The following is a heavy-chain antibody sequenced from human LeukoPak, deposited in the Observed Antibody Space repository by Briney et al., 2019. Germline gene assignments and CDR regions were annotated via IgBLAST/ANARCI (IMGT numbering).Heavy chain of an antibody. CDR1: AYTFTGYY. D-gene: IGHD6-13*01. Sequence: ASVKVSCKASAYTFTGYYMHWVRQAPGQGLERLGWINPNSGGTNYAQKFQGRVTMTRDTSISAAYMELSRLRSDDTAVYYCASWEYSSSWYGYWGQGTLVTVSS. J-gene: IGHJ4*02. V-gene: IGHV1-2*02. CDR2: INPNSGGT. CDR3: ASWEYSSSWYGY.